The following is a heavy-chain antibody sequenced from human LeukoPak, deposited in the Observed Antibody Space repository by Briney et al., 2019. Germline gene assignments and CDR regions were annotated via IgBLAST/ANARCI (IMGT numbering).Heavy chain of an antibody. Sequence: ASVKVSCKTSGYTFTRNFLHWVRQAPGHGLEWMGVFNPSGDSATYSQSFQGRVTVTRDTSTSTVYMEMSSLRYEDTAVYYCARESCSGNSCYYFDYWGQGTLVTVSS. D-gene: IGHD2-15*01. V-gene: IGHV1-46*01. CDR1: GYTFTRNF. CDR2: FNPSGDSA. J-gene: IGHJ4*02. CDR3: ARESCSGNSCYYFDY.